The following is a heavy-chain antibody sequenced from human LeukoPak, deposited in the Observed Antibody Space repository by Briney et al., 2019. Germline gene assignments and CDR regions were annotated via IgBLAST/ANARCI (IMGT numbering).Heavy chain of an antibody. CDR2: IYSCGST. CDR1: GFTVISNY. Sequence: GGSLRLSCAASGFTVISNYMSWVRQAPGKGLEWASVIYSCGSTYYADSVKGRFTISRDNSKNTLYLQMNILRAEDTAVYYCARDVIDYGDSGAYFDYWGQGTLVTVSS. V-gene: IGHV3-66*01. D-gene: IGHD4-17*01. J-gene: IGHJ4*02. CDR3: ARDVIDYGDSGAYFDY.